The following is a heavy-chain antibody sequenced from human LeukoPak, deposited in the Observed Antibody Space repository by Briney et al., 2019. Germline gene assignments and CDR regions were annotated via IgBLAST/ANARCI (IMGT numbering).Heavy chain of an antibody. CDR3: ARDWGDESRGQFNAFDI. CDR1: GFTFSTCW. Sequence: GGSLRLSCAASGFTFSTCWMDWVRQAPGKGLEWVANVKQDGSRKYYVDSVKGRFTISRDNARNSLYLEMNSLRVEDTAVYYCARDWGDESRGQFNAFDIWGQGTRVTVSS. D-gene: IGHD3-16*01. J-gene: IGHJ3*02. CDR2: VKQDGSRK. V-gene: IGHV3-7*04.